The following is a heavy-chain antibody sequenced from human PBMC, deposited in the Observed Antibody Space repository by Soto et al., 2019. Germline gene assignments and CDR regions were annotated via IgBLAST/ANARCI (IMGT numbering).Heavy chain of an antibody. D-gene: IGHD3-22*01. Sequence: GGSLRLSCAASGFTFNIYAMTWVRQAPGKGLEWVSTTGATGRTTYYADSVKGRFTVSRDNSKNTLDLQMSSLRAEDTAVYYYDSTGYYRTFDYWGQGTLVTVSS. V-gene: IGHV3-23*01. CDR3: DSTGYYRTFDY. J-gene: IGHJ4*02. CDR1: GFTFNIYA. CDR2: TGATGRTT.